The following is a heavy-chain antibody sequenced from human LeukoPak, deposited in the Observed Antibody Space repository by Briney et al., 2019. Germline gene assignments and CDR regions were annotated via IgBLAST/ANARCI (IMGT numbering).Heavy chain of an antibody. CDR2: IIPIFGTA. Sequence: ASVKVSCKASGGTFSSYAISWVRQAPGQGLEWMGGIIPIFGTANYAQKFQGRVTITADESTSTAYMELSSPRSEDTAVYYCASDSGMVATGRYYYYYYGMDVWGQGTTVTASS. J-gene: IGHJ6*02. CDR3: ASDSGMVATGRYYYYYYGMDV. V-gene: IGHV1-69*01. D-gene: IGHD5-12*01. CDR1: GGTFSSYA.